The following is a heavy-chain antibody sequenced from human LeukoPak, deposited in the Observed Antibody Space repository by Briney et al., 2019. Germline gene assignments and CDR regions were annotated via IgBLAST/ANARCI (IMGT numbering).Heavy chain of an antibody. V-gene: IGHV1-18*01. J-gene: IGHJ4*02. CDR2: ISGYNGNR. CDR3: ARDGRYNLTYADY. D-gene: IGHD1-7*01. CDR1: GYTFTTYG. Sequence: ASVKVSCKASGYTFTTYGISWVRQDPGQGLEWMGWISGYNGNRNNAQKLLGRVTMTTDTSTSTAYMELRSLRSDDTAVYYCARDGRYNLTYADYWGQGTRVTVSS.